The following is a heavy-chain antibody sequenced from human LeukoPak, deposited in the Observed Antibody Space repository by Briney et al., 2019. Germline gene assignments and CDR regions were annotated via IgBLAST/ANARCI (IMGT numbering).Heavy chain of an antibody. CDR1: GFTFSSYG. CDR3: AKETGLLWFGELLALDY. Sequence: PGGSPRLSCAASGFTFSSYGMHWVRQAPGKGLEWVAVISYDGSNKYYADPVKGRFTISRDNSKNTLYLQMNSLRAEDTAVYYCAKETGLLWFGELLALDYWGQGTLVTVSS. D-gene: IGHD3-10*01. CDR2: ISYDGSNK. J-gene: IGHJ4*02. V-gene: IGHV3-30*18.